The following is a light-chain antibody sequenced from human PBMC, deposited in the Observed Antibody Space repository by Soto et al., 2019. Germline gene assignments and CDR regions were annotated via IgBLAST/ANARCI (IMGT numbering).Light chain of an antibody. J-gene: IGKJ1*01. CDR1: QSVSSSY. Sequence: EIELTQSPATLSLSPWERATLSCLASQSVSSSYLAWYQQKPGLAPRLLIYDASSRATGIPDRFSGSGSGTDFTLTISRLEPEDFAVYYCQQYGSSPWTFGQGTKVDIK. V-gene: IGKV3D-20*01. CDR2: DAS. CDR3: QQYGSSPWT.